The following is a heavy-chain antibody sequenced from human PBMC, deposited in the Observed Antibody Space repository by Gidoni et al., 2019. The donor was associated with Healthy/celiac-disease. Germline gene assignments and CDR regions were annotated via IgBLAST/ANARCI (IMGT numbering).Heavy chain of an antibody. Sequence: EVQLVESGGGLVQPGGSLRLSCAASGFTFRSYSMNWVRQAPGKGLEWVSYISSSSSTIYYADSVKGRFTISRDNAKNSLYLQRNSLRAEDTAVYYCAREAYYESSGWVDYWGQGTLVTVSS. D-gene: IGHD3-22*01. CDR1: GFTFRSYS. CDR3: AREAYYESSGWVDY. J-gene: IGHJ4*02. CDR2: ISSSSSTI. V-gene: IGHV3-48*01.